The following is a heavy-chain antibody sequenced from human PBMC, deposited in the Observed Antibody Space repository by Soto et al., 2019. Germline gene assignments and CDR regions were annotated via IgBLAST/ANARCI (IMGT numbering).Heavy chain of an antibody. CDR2: MYHSGST. D-gene: IGHD2-2*02. J-gene: IGHJ4*02. CDR3: ATLPPRIELTVLPIPT. V-gene: IGHV4-4*02. Sequence: QVQLRQSGPGLVKPSGTLSLTCAVSGGSISSTNWWSWVRQSPGKGLEWIVEMYHSGSTNYNPSLRGRVTISVDKSNNRFSLKIRSVTAADTAIYYCATLPPRIELTVLPIPTWGQGTLVTVSS. CDR1: GGSISSTNW.